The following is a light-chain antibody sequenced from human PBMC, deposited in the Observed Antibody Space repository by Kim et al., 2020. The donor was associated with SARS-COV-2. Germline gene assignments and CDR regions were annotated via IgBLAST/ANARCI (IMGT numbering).Light chain of an antibody. J-gene: IGLJ3*02. CDR1: SSDVGGYNY. Sequence: QSALTQPRSVSGSPGQSVTISCTGTSSDVGGYNYVSWYQKHPGKAPKLMIYDVSKRPSGVPDRFSGSKSGNTASLTISGLQAEDEADYYCCSYAGSYTWVFGGGTQLTVL. CDR3: CSYAGSYTWV. V-gene: IGLV2-11*01. CDR2: DVS.